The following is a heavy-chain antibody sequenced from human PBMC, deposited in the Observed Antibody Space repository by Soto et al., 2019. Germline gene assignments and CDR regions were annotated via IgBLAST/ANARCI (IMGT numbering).Heavy chain of an antibody. CDR1: GFTFSSYG. CDR3: ARERSYYYDSSGSDGMDV. CDR2: ISYDGSNK. Sequence: HPGGSLRLSCAASGFTFSSYGMHWVRQAPGKGLEWVAVISYDGSNKYYADSVKGRFTISRDNSKNTLYLQMNSLRAEDTAVYYCARERSYYYDSSGSDGMDVWGQGTTVTVSS. V-gene: IGHV3-30*03. D-gene: IGHD3-22*01. J-gene: IGHJ6*02.